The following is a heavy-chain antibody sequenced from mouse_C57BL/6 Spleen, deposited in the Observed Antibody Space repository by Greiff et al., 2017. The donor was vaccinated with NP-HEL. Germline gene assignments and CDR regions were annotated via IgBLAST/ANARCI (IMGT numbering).Heavy chain of an antibody. CDR1: GFNIKDYY. CDR3: TFITTVVARAY. Sequence: VQLQQSGAELVRPGASVKLSCTASGFNIKDYYMHWVKQRPEQGLELIGRIDPEGGDPEYAPTFPGKATMTADTSSNTAYLQLRSLTSEDTAVYYCTFITTVVARAYWGQGTLVTVSA. CDR2: IDPEGGDP. V-gene: IGHV14-1*01. J-gene: IGHJ3*01. D-gene: IGHD1-1*01.